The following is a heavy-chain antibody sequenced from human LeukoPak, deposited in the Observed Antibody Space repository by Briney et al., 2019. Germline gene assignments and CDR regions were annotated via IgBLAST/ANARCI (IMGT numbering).Heavy chain of an antibody. V-gene: IGHV4-61*01. CDR1: GGSVSSGSYY. J-gene: IGHJ4*02. CDR3: AGGYGSGSYGDY. CDR2: IYYSGST. D-gene: IGHD3-10*01. Sequence: SETLSLTCTVSGGSVSSGSYYWSWIRQPPGKGLEWIGYIYYSGSTNYNPSLKSRVTISVDTSKNQFSLKLGSVTAADTAVYYCAGGYGSGSYGDYWGQGTLVTVSS.